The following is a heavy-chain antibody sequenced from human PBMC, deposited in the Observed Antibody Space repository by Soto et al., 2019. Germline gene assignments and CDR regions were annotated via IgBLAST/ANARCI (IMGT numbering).Heavy chain of an antibody. CDR2: INSDGSST. Sequence: PGGSLRLSCVASGFTFSSYWMHWVRQAPGKGLVWVSRINSDGSSTSYADSVKGRFTISRDNAKNTLYLQMNSLRAEDTAVYYCARDDYYDSSGYYPLGRYYGMDVWGQGTTVTVSS. CDR3: ARDDYYDSSGYYPLGRYYGMDV. CDR1: GFTFSSYW. D-gene: IGHD3-22*01. J-gene: IGHJ6*02. V-gene: IGHV3-74*01.